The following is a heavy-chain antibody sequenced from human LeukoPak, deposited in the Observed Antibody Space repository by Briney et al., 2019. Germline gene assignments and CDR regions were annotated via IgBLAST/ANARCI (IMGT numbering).Heavy chain of an antibody. D-gene: IGHD1-26*01. Sequence: GGSLKLSCAASGFTFSGSAMHWVRQASGKGLEWVGRIRSKANSYATAYAASVKGRFTISRDDSKNTAYLQMNSLKTEDTAVYYCAATAPGGGATNFDYWGQGTLVTVSS. CDR1: GFTFSGSA. J-gene: IGHJ4*02. CDR3: AATAPGGGATNFDY. V-gene: IGHV3-73*01. CDR2: IRSKANSYAT.